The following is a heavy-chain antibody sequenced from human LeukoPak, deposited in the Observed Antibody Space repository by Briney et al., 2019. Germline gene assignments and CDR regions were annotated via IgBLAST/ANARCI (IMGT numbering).Heavy chain of an antibody. CDR2: IRGNGET. J-gene: IGHJ5*02. D-gene: IGHD6-13*01. CDR1: GLSYRSFA. CDR3: AKDLLPWGDSSSWDNWFDP. V-gene: IGHV3-23*01. Sequence: WWSLRLSWAARGLSYRSFAMSWVRQGPARGLEWVLSIRGNGETFYADSVKGRFTISRDNSKNTLYLQMNSLRAEDTAVYYCAKDLLPWGDSSSWDNWFDPWGQGTLVTVFS.